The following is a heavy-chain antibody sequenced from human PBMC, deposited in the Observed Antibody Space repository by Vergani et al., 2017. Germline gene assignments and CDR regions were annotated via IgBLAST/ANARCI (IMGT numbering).Heavy chain of an antibody. J-gene: IGHJ2*01. CDR3: ARDFGGEWYFDL. D-gene: IGHD2-15*01. CDR1: GASIDSFY. Sequence: VLLQEPGPGLVRSSETLSLKCSVSGASIDSFYWSWLRQSPGKGLEWIGYVFRYGNVNYNPSFNFRAAIDTSNNQLSLRLSSVTAADTAVYYCARDFGGEWYFDLWGRGTFVTVSS. CDR2: VFRYGNV. V-gene: IGHV4-59*01.